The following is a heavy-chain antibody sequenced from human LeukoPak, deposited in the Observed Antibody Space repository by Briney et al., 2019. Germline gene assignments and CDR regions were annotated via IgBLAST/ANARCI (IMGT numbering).Heavy chain of an antibody. D-gene: IGHD2/OR15-2a*01. CDR3: AGAGKYLLLSFDY. V-gene: IGHV3-21*04. CDR1: GFTFSGSA. J-gene: IGHJ4*02. Sequence: SGGSLRLSCAASGFTFSGSAMHWVRQAPGKGLEWVSSISSSSYIYYADSVKGRFTISRDNAKNTLYLQMNSLRAEDTAVYYCAGAGKYLLLSFDYWGQGTLVTVSS. CDR2: ISSSSYI.